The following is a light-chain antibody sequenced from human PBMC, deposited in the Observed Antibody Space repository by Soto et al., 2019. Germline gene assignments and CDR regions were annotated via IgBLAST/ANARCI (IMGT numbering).Light chain of an antibody. CDR1: QGISNY. CDR3: QHYHSPPFT. V-gene: IGKV1-27*01. J-gene: IGKJ3*01. CDR2: GAS. Sequence: DIQMTQSPSSLSAFVGDRVTFTCRASQGISNYLAWYQQKPGRVPKLLMHGASTLQSGVPSRFSGSGSGTDFTLSITSLQPEDVATYYCQHYHSPPFTFGPGTKLEI.